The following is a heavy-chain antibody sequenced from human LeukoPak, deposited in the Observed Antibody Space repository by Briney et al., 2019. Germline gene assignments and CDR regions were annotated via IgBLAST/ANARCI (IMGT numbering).Heavy chain of an antibody. CDR3: VRVPELPEY. CDR2: INGHNGKS. D-gene: IGHD2-15*01. Sequence: ASVKVSCKASGYKFSNYGINWVRQAPGQGLEWMGWINGHNGKSNYSQKFQDRVTMTTDTSTNTAFMELRRLRYGDTAVYYCVRVPELPEYWGQGPLVTVSA. V-gene: IGHV1-18*01. CDR1: GYKFSNYG. J-gene: IGHJ4*02.